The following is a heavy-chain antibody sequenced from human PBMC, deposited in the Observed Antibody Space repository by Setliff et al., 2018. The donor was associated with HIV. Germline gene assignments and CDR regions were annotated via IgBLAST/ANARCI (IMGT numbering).Heavy chain of an antibody. J-gene: IGHJ4*02. CDR2: INQDGSEE. Sequence: PGGSLRLSCAASGFTFSSYWIIWVRQAPGKGLEWVANINQDGSEEYYVDSVKGRFTISRDNAKNSVYLQMNSLRVEDTAMYYCTKDHLSGWASDCWGQGTLVTVSS. D-gene: IGHD6-19*01. CDR3: TKDHLSGWASDC. V-gene: IGHV3-7*01. CDR1: GFTFSSYW.